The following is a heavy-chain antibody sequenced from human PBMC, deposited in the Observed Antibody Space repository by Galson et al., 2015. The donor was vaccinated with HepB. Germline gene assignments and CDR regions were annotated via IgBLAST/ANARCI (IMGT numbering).Heavy chain of an antibody. Sequence: SLRLSCAASGFRFNIYDMSWVRQAPGKGLEWVSGITNSGGRRYYAEPGKGRFTISRDNSKNTVFLQMSSLRAEDTAIYYCAKGAYMSSCPLYGMDAWGQGTTVILSS. D-gene: IGHD6-6*01. CDR2: ITNSGGRR. V-gene: IGHV3-23*01. CDR3: AKGAYMSSCPLYGMDA. CDR1: GFRFNIYD. J-gene: IGHJ6*02.